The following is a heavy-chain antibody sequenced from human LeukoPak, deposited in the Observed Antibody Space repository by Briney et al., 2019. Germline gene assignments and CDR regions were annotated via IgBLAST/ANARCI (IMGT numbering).Heavy chain of an antibody. CDR3: AKDPNYYDDLFDY. V-gene: IGHV3-30*04. J-gene: IGHJ4*02. D-gene: IGHD3-22*01. Sequence: GRSLRLSCAASGFTFSSYAIHWVRQAPGKGLEWVAVISYDGSNKYYADSVKGRFTISRDNSKNTLYLQMNSLRAEDTAVYYCAKDPNYYDDLFDYWGQGTLVTVSS. CDR2: ISYDGSNK. CDR1: GFTFSSYA.